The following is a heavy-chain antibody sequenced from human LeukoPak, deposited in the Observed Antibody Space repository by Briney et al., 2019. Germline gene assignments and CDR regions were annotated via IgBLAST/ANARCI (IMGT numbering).Heavy chain of an antibody. CDR2: IKQDGSEK. D-gene: IGHD3-10*01. Sequence: GGSLRLSCAASGFTFSSYWMSWVRQAPGKGLEWVANIKQDGSEKYYVDSVKGRFTISRDNAKNSLYLQMNSLRAEDTAVYYCAREAMVRGVLFDYWGQGTLVTVSS. CDR3: AREAMVRGVLFDY. V-gene: IGHV3-7*01. J-gene: IGHJ4*02. CDR1: GFTFSSYW.